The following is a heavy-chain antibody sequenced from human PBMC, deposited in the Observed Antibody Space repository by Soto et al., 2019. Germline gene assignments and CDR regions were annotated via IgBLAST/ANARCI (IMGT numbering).Heavy chain of an antibody. D-gene: IGHD1-1*01. V-gene: IGHV4-39*01. CDR1: GGSISSSSYY. CDR3: ARGGLERRYYYYGMDV. CDR2: IYYSGST. Sequence: SETLSLTCTVSGGSISSSSYYWGWIRQPPGKGLEWIGSIYYSGSTYYNPSLKSRVTISVDTSKNPFSLKLSSVTAADTAVYYCARGGLERRYYYYGMDVWGEGTTVTIAS. J-gene: IGHJ6*04.